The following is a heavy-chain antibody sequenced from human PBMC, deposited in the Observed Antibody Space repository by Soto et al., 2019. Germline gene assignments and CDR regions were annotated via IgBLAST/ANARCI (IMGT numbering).Heavy chain of an antibody. V-gene: IGHV3-9*01. CDR3: AKDRSGWSLHYFVY. D-gene: IGHD6-19*01. CDR1: GFTFDDYA. J-gene: IGHJ4*02. CDR2: ISWNSGSI. Sequence: EVQLVESGGGLVQPGRSLRLSCAASGFTFDDYAMHWVRQAPGKGLEWVSGISWNSGSIGYADSVKGRFTISRDNAKNSLYLQMNSLRAEDTALYYCAKDRSGWSLHYFVYWGQGTLVTVSS.